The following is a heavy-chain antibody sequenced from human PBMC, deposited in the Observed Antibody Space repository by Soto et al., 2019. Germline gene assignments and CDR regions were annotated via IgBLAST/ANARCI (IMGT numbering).Heavy chain of an antibody. V-gene: IGHV1-24*01. J-gene: IGHJ4*02. CDR2: FDPEDGET. D-gene: IGHD1-1*01. CDR3: ARDQLATGNFDY. CDR1: GYTLTELS. Sequence: ASVKVSCKVSGYTLTELSMHWVRQAPGKGLEWMGGFDPEDGETIYAQKFQGRVTMTEDTSTDTAYMELSSLRSEDTAVYYCARDQLATGNFDYWGQGTLVTVSS.